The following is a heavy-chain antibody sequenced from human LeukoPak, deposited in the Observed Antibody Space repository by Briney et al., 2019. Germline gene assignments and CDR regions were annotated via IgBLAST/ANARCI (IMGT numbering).Heavy chain of an antibody. CDR1: GDSISSSNYY. V-gene: IGHV4-39*07. J-gene: IGHJ6*02. CDR3: ASSITMVRGVVTVPRYYYYGMDV. Sequence: PSETLSLTCTVSGDSISSSNYYWGWIRQPPGKGLEWIGSIYYSGSTYYNPSLRSRVTISLDTSKNQFSLKVSSVTAADTAVYYCASSITMVRGVVTVPRYYYYGMDVWGQGTTVTVSS. D-gene: IGHD3-10*01. CDR2: IYYSGST.